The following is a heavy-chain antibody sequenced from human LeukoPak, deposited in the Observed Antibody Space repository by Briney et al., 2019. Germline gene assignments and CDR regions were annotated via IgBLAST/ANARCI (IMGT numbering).Heavy chain of an antibody. CDR2: INPNIGDT. Sequence: ASVKVSCKTSGFAFTGYYIHWVRQAPGQGLEWMGRINPNIGDTSHAQQFQGRATMTRDTSISTAYMELSSLRSDDTAVYYCARDQDYSNNIDSWGQGTLVTVSS. CDR3: ARDQDYSNNIDS. CDR1: GFAFTGYY. J-gene: IGHJ4*02. D-gene: IGHD4-11*01. V-gene: IGHV1-2*06.